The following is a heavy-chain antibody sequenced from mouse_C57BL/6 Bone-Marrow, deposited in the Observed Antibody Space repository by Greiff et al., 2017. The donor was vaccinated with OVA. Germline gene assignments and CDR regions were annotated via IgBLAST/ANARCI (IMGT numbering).Heavy chain of an antibody. V-gene: IGHV1-54*01. CDR2: INPGSGGT. Sequence: QVQLQQSGAELVRPGTSVKVSCKASGYAFTNYLIEWVKQRPGQGLEWIGVINPGSGGTNYNEKFKGKATLTADKSSSTAYMQLSSLTSEDSAVYFCERGEYDYDPYYFDYWGQGTTLTVSS. CDR3: ERGEYDYDPYYFDY. D-gene: IGHD2-4*01. CDR1: GYAFTNYL. J-gene: IGHJ2*01.